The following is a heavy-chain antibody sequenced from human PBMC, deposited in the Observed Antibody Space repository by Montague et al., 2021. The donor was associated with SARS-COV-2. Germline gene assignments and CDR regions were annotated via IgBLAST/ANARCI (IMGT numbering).Heavy chain of an antibody. CDR3: VRDPAPSGSGTFYDY. CDR1: GDSVSHDF. J-gene: IGHJ4*02. V-gene: IGHV4-59*02. CDR2: VYYSRSS. D-gene: IGHD1-26*01. Sequence: SEILSLTCTVSGDSVSHDFWTWIRQPPGKGLEWIGYVYYSRSSXXXPSXXXRVSIAVDTSKNQFSLRLSTVTAAGTAIYYCVRDPAPSGSGTFYDYWGQGTLVAVSS.